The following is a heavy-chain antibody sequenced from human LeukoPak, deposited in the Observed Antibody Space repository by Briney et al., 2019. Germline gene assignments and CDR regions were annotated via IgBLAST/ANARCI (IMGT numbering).Heavy chain of an antibody. CDR2: ISSGGYTA. CDR3: ARSKRVIVATIGY. Sequence: GGSLRLSCAASGFTFSDYEMNWVRQAPGKGLEWLSYISSGGYTADYADSVKGRFTISRDNAKNSVYLQMHSLRAEDTGLYYCARSKRVIVATIGYWGQGTLVAVSS. D-gene: IGHD5-12*01. J-gene: IGHJ4*02. CDR1: GFTFSDYE. V-gene: IGHV3-48*03.